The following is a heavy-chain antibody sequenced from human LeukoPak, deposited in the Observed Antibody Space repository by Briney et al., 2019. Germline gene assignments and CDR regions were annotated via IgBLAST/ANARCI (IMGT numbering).Heavy chain of an antibody. V-gene: IGHV4-59*01. Sequence: SETLSLTCTVSGGSISSYYWSWIRRPPGKGLEWIGYIYYSGSTNYNPSLKSRVTISVDTSKNQFSLKLSSVTAADTAVYYCAKRSSGWYKSAFDIWGQGTMVTVSS. CDR1: GGSISSYY. D-gene: IGHD6-19*01. CDR2: IYYSGST. J-gene: IGHJ3*02. CDR3: AKRSSGWYKSAFDI.